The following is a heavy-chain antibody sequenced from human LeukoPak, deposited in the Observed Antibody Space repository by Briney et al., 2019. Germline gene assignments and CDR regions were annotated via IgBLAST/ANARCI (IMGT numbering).Heavy chain of an antibody. V-gene: IGHV4-4*09. Sequence: SETLSLTCSVSGRSVRCYYWSWMRQFAPKEVQWIGYIYTSGSTDYHPSLKSRVTISVDRSRNLIFLNLRSVTAADTAVYYCAGGPAWAGTAFDFWGQGSRVTVSS. CDR3: AGGPAWAGTAFDF. J-gene: IGHJ4*02. CDR2: IYTSGST. D-gene: IGHD6-19*01. CDR1: GRSVRCYY.